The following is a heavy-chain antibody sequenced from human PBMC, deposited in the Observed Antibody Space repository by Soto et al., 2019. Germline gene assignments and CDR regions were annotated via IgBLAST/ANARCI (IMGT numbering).Heavy chain of an antibody. CDR2: IYSIGST. CDR1: GGSIRSSAY. V-gene: IGHV4-39*01. D-gene: IGHD6-19*01. Sequence: PSETLSLTCTVSGGSIRSSAYWGWIRQPPGKGLEWIGSIYSIGSTYYNPSLKSGVTISADTSKNQFSLNLISVTAADTAVYYCRRSSRYSTDVWGQGITVTVSS. CDR3: RRSSRYSTDV. J-gene: IGHJ6*02.